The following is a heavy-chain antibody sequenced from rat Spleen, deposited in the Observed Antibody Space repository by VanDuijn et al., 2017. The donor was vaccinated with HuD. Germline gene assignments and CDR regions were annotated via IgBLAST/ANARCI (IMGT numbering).Heavy chain of an antibody. V-gene: IGHV5-7*01. CDR2: INYDGSRT. Sequence: EVQLVESGGGLVQPGRSLKLSCAASGFTFSDFNMAWVRQAPKKGLEWVATINYDGSRTYYRDSVKGRFTISRDNAKSTLYLQMDSLRSEDTATYYCTSHYDGTYPFTYWGQGTLVTVSS. CDR3: TSHYDGTYPFTY. J-gene: IGHJ3*01. CDR1: GFTFSDFN. D-gene: IGHD1-12*02.